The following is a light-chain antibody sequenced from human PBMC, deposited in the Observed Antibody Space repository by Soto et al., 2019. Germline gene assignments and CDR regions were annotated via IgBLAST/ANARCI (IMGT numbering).Light chain of an antibody. CDR1: RSNIGSNN. CDR2: SND. Sequence: QSVLTQPPSASGTPGQRVTISCSGSRSNIGSNNVYWYQQLPGTAPKLLIYSNDKRPSGVPDRFSGSKSGTSASLAITGLQSEDEADYDCAAWDDSLNGVYVFGPGTKLTVL. CDR3: AAWDDSLNGVYV. J-gene: IGLJ1*01. V-gene: IGLV1-44*01.